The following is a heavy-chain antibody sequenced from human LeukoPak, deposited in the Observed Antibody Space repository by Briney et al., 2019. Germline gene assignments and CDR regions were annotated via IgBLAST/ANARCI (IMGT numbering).Heavy chain of an antibody. V-gene: IGHV3-21*04. D-gene: IGHD3-22*01. J-gene: IGHJ4*02. CDR1: GFTFSSYS. CDR2: ISSSSSYI. CDR3: AKGIPYYYDSSGYGTPFDY. Sequence: AGGSLRLSCAASGFTFSSYSMNWVRQAPGKGLEWVSSISSSSSYIYYADSVKGRFTISRDNAKNSLYLQMNSLRAEDTALYYCAKGIPYYYDSSGYGTPFDYWGQGTLVTVSS.